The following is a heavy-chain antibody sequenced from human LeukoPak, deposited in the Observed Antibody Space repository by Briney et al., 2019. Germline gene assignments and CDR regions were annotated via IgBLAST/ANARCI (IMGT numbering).Heavy chain of an antibody. V-gene: IGHV3-11*04. J-gene: IGHJ6*03. Sequence: GGSLRLSCAASGFTFSDYYMSWLRQAPGKGLEWVSYISSSGSTIYYADSVKGRFTISRDNAKNSLYLQMNSLRAEDTAVYYCARASRGHSSGYYHRYYYMDVWGKGTTVTVSS. CDR1: GFTFSDYY. CDR3: ARASRGHSSGYYHRYYYMDV. D-gene: IGHD3-22*01. CDR2: ISSSGSTI.